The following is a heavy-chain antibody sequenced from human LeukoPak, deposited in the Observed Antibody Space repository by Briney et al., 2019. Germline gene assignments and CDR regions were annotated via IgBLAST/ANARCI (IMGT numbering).Heavy chain of an antibody. V-gene: IGHV1-69*05. D-gene: IGHD2-15*01. CDR1: GGTFSSYA. J-gene: IGHJ4*02. CDR2: IIPIFGTA. Sequence: ASVKVSCKASGGTFSSYAISWVRQAPGQGLEWMGRIIPIFGTANYAQKFRGRVTITTDESTSTAYMELSSLRSEDTAVYYCARDQGGGYNSVDYWGQGTLVSVSS. CDR3: ARDQGGGYNSVDY.